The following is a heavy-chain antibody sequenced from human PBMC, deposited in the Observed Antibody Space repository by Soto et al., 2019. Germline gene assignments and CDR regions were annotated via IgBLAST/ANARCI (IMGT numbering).Heavy chain of an antibody. D-gene: IGHD3-10*01. Sequence: PGGSLILSCAASGLTFTTAWMNWVRQAPGRGLEWVAAIGGRGGGTYYADSVKGRFTISRDNARNSVYLQMNSLRIEDTAVYYCARHTEFPWEGNYYYYSMDLWGKGVPVTVSS. V-gene: IGHV3-21*01. J-gene: IGHJ6*03. CDR3: ARHTEFPWEGNYYYYSMDL. CDR2: IGGRGGGT. CDR1: GLTFTTAW.